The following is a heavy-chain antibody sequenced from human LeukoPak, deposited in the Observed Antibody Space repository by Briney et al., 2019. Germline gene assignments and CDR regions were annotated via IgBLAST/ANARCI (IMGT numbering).Heavy chain of an antibody. V-gene: IGHV3-23*01. D-gene: IGHD2-21*02. CDR1: GFTFSSYA. J-gene: IGHJ4*02. CDR3: ARKPSHSVVTYNY. Sequence: PGTSLRLSCAASGFTFSSYAMSWVRQAPGKGLEWVSAISGSGGSTYYADSVKGRFTISRDNSKNTLYLQMNSLRAEDTAVYYCARKPSHSVVTYNYWGQGTLVTVSS. CDR2: ISGSGGST.